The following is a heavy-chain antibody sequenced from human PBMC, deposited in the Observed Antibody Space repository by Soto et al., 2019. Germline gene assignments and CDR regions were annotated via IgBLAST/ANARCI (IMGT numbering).Heavy chain of an antibody. J-gene: IGHJ6*02. CDR1: GFSVKRYW. Sequence: LRLSCGASGFSVKRYWMHWVRQAPGKGLVWLSRFGGDENYTDYADSVRGLFTISRDIAKNTIYLQMNSLRAEDTAVYYCGKGKELGVVRYGLDAWGQGTTVTVSS. CDR3: GKGKELGVVRYGLDA. V-gene: IGHV3-74*01. D-gene: IGHD3-3*01. CDR2: FGGDENYT.